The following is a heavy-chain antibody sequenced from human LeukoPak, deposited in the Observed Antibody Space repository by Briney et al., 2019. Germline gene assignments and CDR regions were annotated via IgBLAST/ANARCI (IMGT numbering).Heavy chain of an antibody. D-gene: IGHD6-6*01. CDR2: IKQDGSEK. V-gene: IGHV3-7*01. J-gene: IGHJ4*02. Sequence: GGSLRLSCAASGFTFSSYWMSWVRQAPGKGLEWVANIKQDGSEKYYVDSVKGRFTISRDNAKNSLYLQMNSLRAEDTAVYYCAREVGLAARQTEDYWGQGTLVTVSS. CDR1: GFTFSSYW. CDR3: AREVGLAARQTEDY.